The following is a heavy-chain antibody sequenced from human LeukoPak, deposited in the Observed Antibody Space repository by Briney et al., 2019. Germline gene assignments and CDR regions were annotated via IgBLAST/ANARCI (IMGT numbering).Heavy chain of an antibody. J-gene: IGHJ4*02. Sequence: PGGSLRLPCAASGFTFTNAWMSWVRQAPGKGLEWVGRLKSKTDGGTTDYAAPVRGRFSISRDDSNNTLYLQMNSLKTEDTAVYYCTTSYYYDTSGDYWGQGTLVTVSS. CDR2: LKSKTDGGTT. CDR3: TTSYYYDTSGDY. V-gene: IGHV3-15*01. D-gene: IGHD3-22*01. CDR1: GFTFTNAW.